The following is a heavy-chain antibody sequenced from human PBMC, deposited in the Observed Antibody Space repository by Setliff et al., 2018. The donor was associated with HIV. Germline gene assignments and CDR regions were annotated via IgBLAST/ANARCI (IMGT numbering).Heavy chain of an antibody. Sequence: SETLSLTCAVSGFSISSGFFWGWVRQPPGKGLEWIGSIYQSGTTYYHPALKSRVPISVDTSKNQFSLRLTSVTAADTAVYFCARVETTVTSRLDYWGQGTLVTVSS. CDR1: GFSISSGFF. CDR2: IYQSGTT. CDR3: ARVETTVTSRLDY. V-gene: IGHV4-38-2*01. J-gene: IGHJ4*02. D-gene: IGHD4-17*01.